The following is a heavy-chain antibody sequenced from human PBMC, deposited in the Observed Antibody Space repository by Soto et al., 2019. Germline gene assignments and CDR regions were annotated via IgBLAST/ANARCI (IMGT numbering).Heavy chain of an antibody. CDR3: AKVGMVGPVLGSWFAP. CDR2: IYTRGST. Sequence: PSETLSLTCTGSSGSISTYYWSWIRQPAGKGLEGIGRIYTRGSTNYNPSLKSRGTMSVEAKNQFSLKLSSVTAADTGVSYCAKVGMVGPVLGSWFAPWGPARLVTAS. V-gene: IGHV4-4*07. J-gene: IGHJ5*02. CDR1: SGSISTYY. D-gene: IGHD3-10*01.